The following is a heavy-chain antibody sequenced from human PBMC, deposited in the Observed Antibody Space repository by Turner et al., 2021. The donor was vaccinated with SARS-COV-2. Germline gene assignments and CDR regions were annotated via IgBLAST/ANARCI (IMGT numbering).Heavy chain of an antibody. Sequence: QVQLVESGGGVVQAGRSRRLSFAASGFPFRSYAMHWVRQAPGKGLEWGAVISYDGSNKFYADSVKGRFTISRDNSKNTLYLQMNSLRADDTAVYYCARDQEGWKFDYWGQGTLVTVSS. CDR1: GFPFRSYA. V-gene: IGHV3-30*04. CDR3: ARDQEGWKFDY. CDR2: ISYDGSNK. J-gene: IGHJ4*02. D-gene: IGHD1-1*01.